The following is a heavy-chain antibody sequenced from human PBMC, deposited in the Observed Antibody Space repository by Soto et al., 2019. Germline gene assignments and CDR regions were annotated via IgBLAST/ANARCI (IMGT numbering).Heavy chain of an antibody. V-gene: IGHV3-23*01. J-gene: IGHJ4*02. CDR3: ARGRDSAWYGVGI. Sequence: PGGSLRLSCESSGFTFDNYAMSWVRQAPGKGLEWVSAIVGSGESTYYAHSATGRFTISRDNSRNTLYLQINGLRAEDTAVYYCARGRDSAWYGVGIWGRGTLVTAPQ. D-gene: IGHD6-19*01. CDR2: IVGSGEST. CDR1: GFTFDNYA.